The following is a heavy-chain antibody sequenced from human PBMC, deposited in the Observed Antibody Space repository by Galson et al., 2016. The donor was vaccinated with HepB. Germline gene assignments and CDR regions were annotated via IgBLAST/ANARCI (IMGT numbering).Heavy chain of an antibody. J-gene: IGHJ4*02. CDR3: ARSPRFYYEPSGQRGFDS. V-gene: IGHV2-5*02. D-gene: IGHD3-22*01. Sequence: PALVKPTQTLTLTCTFSGFSLTTSGVGVAWIRQPPGKALEWLALIYWDGDTRYSPSLRSRLTVTRDTSKNQVVLTMTNMDPVDTATYYCARSPRFYYEPSGQRGFDSWGQGTLVTVSS. CDR1: GFSLTTSGVG. CDR2: IYWDGDT.